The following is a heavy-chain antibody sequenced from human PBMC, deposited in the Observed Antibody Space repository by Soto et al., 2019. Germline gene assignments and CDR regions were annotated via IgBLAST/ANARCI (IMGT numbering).Heavy chain of an antibody. J-gene: IGHJ1*01. D-gene: IGHD3-16*01. CDR3: ARWGTTGGLDV. Sequence: QVQLVESGGGVVQPGTSLRGSCVGSGFTFRSYVIHWVRHAPGKGLEWVALTSYDGSDKYYVASVRGRFTISRDNSRNTLDLPMDTLRLEDTALYYCARWGTTGGLDVWGQGTLVSVSS. CDR2: TSYDGSDK. CDR1: GFTFRSYV. V-gene: IGHV3-30*19.